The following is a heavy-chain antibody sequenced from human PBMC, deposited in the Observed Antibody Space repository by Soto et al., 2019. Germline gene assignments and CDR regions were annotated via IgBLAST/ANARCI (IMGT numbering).Heavy chain of an antibody. CDR2: IYYSGST. CDR1: GGSISSSSYY. V-gene: IGHV4-39*01. D-gene: IGHD2-8*01. Sequence: QLQLQESGPGLVKPSETLSLTCTVSGGSISSSSYYWGWIRQPPGKGLEWIGSIYYSGSTYYNPSLKSRVTVSIDAAKNQCSLKLSSVTAAATAVYYCARHVAPSGVYASYYFDDWGQETLVTVSS. J-gene: IGHJ4*02. CDR3: ARHVAPSGVYASYYFDD.